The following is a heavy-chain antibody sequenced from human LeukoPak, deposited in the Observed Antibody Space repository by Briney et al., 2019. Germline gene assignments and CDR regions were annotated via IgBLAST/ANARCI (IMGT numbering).Heavy chain of an antibody. V-gene: IGHV1-46*01. Sequence: ASVKVSCKASGYTFTIYYMHWVRQAPGQGLEWMGIINPSGGSTSYAQKFRGRVTMTRDTSTSTVYMELSSLRSEDTAVYYCARELNPRGFDYWGQGTLVTVSS. D-gene: IGHD3-10*01. J-gene: IGHJ4*02. CDR2: INPSGGST. CDR3: ARELNPRGFDY. CDR1: GYTFTIYY.